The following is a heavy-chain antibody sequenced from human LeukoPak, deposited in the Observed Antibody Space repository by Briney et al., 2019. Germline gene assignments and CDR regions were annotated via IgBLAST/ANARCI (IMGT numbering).Heavy chain of an antibody. D-gene: IGHD3-10*01. CDR3: ARAYGSGSYTYYFDY. J-gene: IGHJ4*02. V-gene: IGHV4-59*01. Sequence: SETLSLTCTVSGGSISSYYWSRIRQPPGKGLEWIGYIYYSGSTNYNPSLKSRVTISVDTSKNQFSLKLSSVTAADTAVYYCARAYGSGSYTYYFDYWGQGTLVTVSS. CDR2: IYYSGST. CDR1: GGSISSYY.